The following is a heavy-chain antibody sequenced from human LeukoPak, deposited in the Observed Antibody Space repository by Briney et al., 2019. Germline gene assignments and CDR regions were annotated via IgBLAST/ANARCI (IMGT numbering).Heavy chain of an antibody. CDR3: GRHRTGSGTYFIDY. D-gene: IGHD3-10*01. CDR2: MKKDGSET. V-gene: IGHV3-7*01. Sequence: GGSLRLSCVVSGFTFSSYSMIWVRQAPGKGLQWVANMKKDGSETNYVDSVKGRFTISRDNAKNSLYLQMNSLRAEDTAVYYCGRHRTGSGTYFIDYWGQGTLVSVSS. J-gene: IGHJ4*02. CDR1: GFTFSSYS.